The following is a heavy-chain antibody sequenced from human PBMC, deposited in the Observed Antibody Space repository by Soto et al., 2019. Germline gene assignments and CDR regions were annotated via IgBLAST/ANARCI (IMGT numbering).Heavy chain of an antibody. CDR3: AKSRRGYDRFDS. D-gene: IGHD5-12*01. CDR1: GGTFSSYT. V-gene: IGHV1-69*02. J-gene: IGHJ4*02. CDR2: IIPILGIA. Sequence: QVQLVQSGAEVKKPGSSVKVSCKASGGTFSSYTISWVRQAPGQGLEWMGRIIPILGIANYAQKFQGRVTITADKSTSTAYMELSSLRSEDTAVYYCAKSRRGYDRFDSWGQGTLVTVSS.